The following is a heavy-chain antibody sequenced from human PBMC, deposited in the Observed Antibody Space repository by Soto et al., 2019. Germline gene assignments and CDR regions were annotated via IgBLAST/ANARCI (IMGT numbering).Heavy chain of an antibody. V-gene: IGHV4-30-2*01. Sequence: QLQLQESGSGLVKPSQTLSLTCAVSGGSISSGGYSWSWIRQPPGKGLEWIGYIDHSGSTYYNPSLTTRVTTSVDRSKIPFSLKLSSVTAADTAVYYCARAHYGDYGYGMDVWGQGTTVTVSS. D-gene: IGHD4-17*01. CDR1: GGSISSGGYS. CDR3: ARAHYGDYGYGMDV. CDR2: IDHSGST. J-gene: IGHJ6*02.